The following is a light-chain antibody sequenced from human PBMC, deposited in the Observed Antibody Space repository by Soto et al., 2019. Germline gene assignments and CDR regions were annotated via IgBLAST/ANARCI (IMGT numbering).Light chain of an antibody. CDR2: AAS. J-gene: IGKJ1*01. CDR3: HQSYRTRWT. V-gene: IGKV1-39*01. Sequence: DIQMTQSPSSLSASVGDRVTITCRASQTTSHYLNWYQEKPGKAPKLLIYAASSLQSGVPSRFSGSGSGTDFTLTISRLQPEDFATYHCHQSYRTRWTFGQGTKVEIK. CDR1: QTTSHY.